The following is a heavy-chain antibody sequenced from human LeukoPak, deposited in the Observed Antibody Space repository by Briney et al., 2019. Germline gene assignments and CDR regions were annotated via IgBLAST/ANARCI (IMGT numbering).Heavy chain of an antibody. V-gene: IGHV3-7*01. CDR2: IKQDGSEK. CDR3: AELGITMIGGV. D-gene: IGHD3-10*02. CDR1: GGSFSGYY. J-gene: IGHJ6*04. Sequence: ETLSLTCAVYGGSFSGYYWSWIRQPPGKGLEWVANIKQDGSEKYYVDSVKGRFTISRDNAKNSLYLQMNSLRAEDTAVYYCAELGITMIGGVWGKGTTVTISS.